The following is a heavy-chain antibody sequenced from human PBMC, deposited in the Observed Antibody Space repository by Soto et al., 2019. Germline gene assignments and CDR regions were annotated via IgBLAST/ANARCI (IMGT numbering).Heavy chain of an antibody. CDR2: INSDGSST. CDR1: GFTFSSYW. Sequence: GGSLRLSCAASGFTFSSYWMHWVRQAPGKGLVWVSRINSDGSSTSYADSVKGRFTISRDNAKNTLYLQMNSLRAEDTAVYYCARDGYYDSSGGVLADAFDIWGQGTMVSVSS. J-gene: IGHJ3*02. CDR3: ARDGYYDSSGGVLADAFDI. D-gene: IGHD3-22*01. V-gene: IGHV3-74*01.